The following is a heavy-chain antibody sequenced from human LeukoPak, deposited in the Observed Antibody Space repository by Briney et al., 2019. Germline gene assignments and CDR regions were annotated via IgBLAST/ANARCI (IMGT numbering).Heavy chain of an antibody. J-gene: IGHJ3*02. Sequence: GRSLRLSCAASRFTFSSYGMHWVRQAPGKGLEWVAVISYDGSNKLYADSVKGRFTVSRDNSKNTLCLQMNSLRAEDTAVYYCARAAPYYYDSSGYSAFDSWGQGTMVTVSA. CDR1: RFTFSSYG. D-gene: IGHD3-22*01. V-gene: IGHV3-30*03. CDR3: ARAAPYYYDSSGYSAFDS. CDR2: ISYDGSNK.